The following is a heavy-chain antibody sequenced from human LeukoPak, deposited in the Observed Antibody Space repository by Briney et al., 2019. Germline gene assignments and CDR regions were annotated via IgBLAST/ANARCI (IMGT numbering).Heavy chain of an antibody. CDR1: GFTFSSYA. V-gene: IGHV3-30*04. CDR2: ISHDGRNK. D-gene: IGHD3-10*01. CDR3: ARGSHQDYFGSMTYLFDY. Sequence: GGSLRLSCAASGFTFSSYAIHWVRQAPGKGLEWVTFISHDGRNKYYADSVKVRHTISRDNSKKTLYMEVNSLKAEDTAVYCCARGSHQDYFGSMTYLFDYWGQGTVVTVSS. J-gene: IGHJ4*02.